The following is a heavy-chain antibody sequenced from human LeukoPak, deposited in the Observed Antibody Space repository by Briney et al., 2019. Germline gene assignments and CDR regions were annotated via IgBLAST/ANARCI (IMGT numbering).Heavy chain of an antibody. V-gene: IGHV1-3*01. CDR3: ARVSLPAPRMVVAPLDY. CDR2: INAGNGNT. Sequence: ASVKVSCKASGYTFTSYAMHWVRQAPGQRLEWMGWINAGNGNTKYSQKFQGRVTITRDTSASTAYMELSSLRSEDTAVYYCARVSLPAPRMVVAPLDYWGQGTLVTVSS. J-gene: IGHJ4*02. D-gene: IGHD2-15*01. CDR1: GYTFTSYA.